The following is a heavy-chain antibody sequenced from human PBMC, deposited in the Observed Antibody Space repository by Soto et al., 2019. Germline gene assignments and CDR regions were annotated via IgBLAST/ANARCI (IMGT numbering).Heavy chain of an antibody. V-gene: IGHV3-23*01. D-gene: IGHD2-15*01. J-gene: IGHJ2*01. CDR2: ISGSGGST. CDR3: FFFQAEEGIRDTVQVSAFLLNRSSDL. Sequence: KELEWVSAISGSGGSTYYADSVTGRFTNSRDNSKNTLYLQMNSMIAEDTARIFCFFFQAEEGIRDTVQVSAFLLNRSSDL.